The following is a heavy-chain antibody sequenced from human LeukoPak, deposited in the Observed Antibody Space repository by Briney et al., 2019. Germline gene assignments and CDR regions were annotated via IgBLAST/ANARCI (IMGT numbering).Heavy chain of an antibody. CDR1: GGTFSSYA. J-gene: IGHJ4*02. CDR3: ARGPDYGGNSFNY. CDR2: IIPILGIA. D-gene: IGHD4-23*01. V-gene: IGHV1-69*04. Sequence: SVKVSCKASGGTFSSYAISWGRQAPGQGLEWMGRIIPILGIANYAQKFQGRVTITADKSTSTAYMELSSLRSEDTAVYYCARGPDYGGNSFNYWGQGTLVTVSS.